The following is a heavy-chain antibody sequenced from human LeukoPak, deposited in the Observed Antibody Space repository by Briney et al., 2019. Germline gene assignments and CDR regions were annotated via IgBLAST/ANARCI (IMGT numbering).Heavy chain of an antibody. J-gene: IGHJ6*04. V-gene: IGHV3-21*01. D-gene: IGHD3-10*01. CDR1: GFTFSSYS. CDR3: ARDGLPPSMVRGVIMYYYYYGMDV. Sequence: GGSLRLSCAASGFTFSSYSMNWVRQAPGKGLEWVSSISSSSSYIYYADPVKGRFTISRDNAKNSLYLQMNSLRAEDTAVYYCARDGLPPSMVRGVIMYYYYYGMDVWGKGTTVTVSS. CDR2: ISSSSSYI.